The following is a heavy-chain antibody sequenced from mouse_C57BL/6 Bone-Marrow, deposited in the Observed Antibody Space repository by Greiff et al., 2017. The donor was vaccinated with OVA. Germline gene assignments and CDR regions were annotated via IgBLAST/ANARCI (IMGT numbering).Heavy chain of an antibody. CDR3: AREGYLDV. CDR1: GYTFTSYW. Sequence: VQLQQPGAELVMPGASVKLSCKASGYTFTSYWMHWVKQRPGQGLEWIGEIDPSDSYTNYNQKFKGKSTLTVDKSSSTAYKQHSSLTSEDSAVYYCAREGYLDVGGTGTTVTVSS. V-gene: IGHV1-69*01. J-gene: IGHJ1*03. CDR2: IDPSDSYT.